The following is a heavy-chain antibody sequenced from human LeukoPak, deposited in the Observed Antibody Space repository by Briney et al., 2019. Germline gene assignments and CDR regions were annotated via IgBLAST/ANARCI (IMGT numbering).Heavy chain of an antibody. CDR2: ITSSSIYK. J-gene: IGHJ4*02. CDR1: GFTFSSYS. Sequence: GGSLRLSCETSGFTFSSYSMNWVRQAPGKGLERVSSITSSSIYKYYAGSMKGRFTISRDNAKNSLYLQMDSLRAEDTAVYYCARDGITMRILEYWGQGTLVTVSS. CDR3: ARDGITMRILEY. D-gene: IGHD3-10*01. V-gene: IGHV3-21*01.